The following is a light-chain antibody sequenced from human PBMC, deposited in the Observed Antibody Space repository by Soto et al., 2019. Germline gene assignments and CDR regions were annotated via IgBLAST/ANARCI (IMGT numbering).Light chain of an antibody. Sequence: EIVLTQSPAILSLSPGEKATLSCRASQSVSNDVAWYQHKAGQPPRLLIYAASARATGIPARFSGSGSGTEFTLTISSLQSEDFAVYFCQQYSNWPTFGQGTKVDIK. J-gene: IGKJ1*01. CDR3: QQYSNWPT. CDR2: AAS. V-gene: IGKV3-15*01. CDR1: QSVSND.